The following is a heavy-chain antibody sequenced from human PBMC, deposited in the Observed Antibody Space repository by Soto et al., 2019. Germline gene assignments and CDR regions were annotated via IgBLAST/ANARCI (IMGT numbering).Heavy chain of an antibody. CDR2: INPNSGGT. V-gene: IGHV1-2*02. J-gene: IGHJ6*02. CDR1: GYTFTGYY. CDR3: ARDRGYCSSTSCYTGSYFYYYYGMDV. Sequence: ASVKVSCKASGYTFTGYYMHWVRQAPGQGLEWMGWINPNSGGTNYAQKFQGRVTMTRDTPISTAYMELSRLRSDDTAVYYCARDRGYCSSTSCYTGSYFYYYYGMDVWG. D-gene: IGHD2-2*02.